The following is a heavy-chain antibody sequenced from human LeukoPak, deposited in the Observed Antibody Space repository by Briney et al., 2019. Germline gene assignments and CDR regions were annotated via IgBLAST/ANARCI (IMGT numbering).Heavy chain of an antibody. Sequence: SETLSLTCTVSGGSISSYYWSRIRQPAGKGLEWIGRIYTSGSTNYNPSLKSRVTMSVDTSKNQFSLKLTSVTAADTAVYYCARQPDSTGNSDYWGQGTLVTVSS. D-gene: IGHD3-22*01. V-gene: IGHV4-4*07. CDR3: ARQPDSTGNSDY. CDR2: IYTSGST. J-gene: IGHJ4*02. CDR1: GGSISSYY.